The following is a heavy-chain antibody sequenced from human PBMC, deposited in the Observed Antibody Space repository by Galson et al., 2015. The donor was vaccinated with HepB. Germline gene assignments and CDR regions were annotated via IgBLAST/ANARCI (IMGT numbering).Heavy chain of an antibody. D-gene: IGHD3-16*01. Sequence: SLRLSCAASGFTFSDYYMSWIRQAPGKGLEWVSYISSSGSTIYYADSAKGRFTISRDNAKNSLYLQMNSLRAEDTAVYYCAGDMITFEGEGKDAFDIWGQGTMVTVSS. CDR1: GFTFSDYY. J-gene: IGHJ3*02. CDR3: AGDMITFEGEGKDAFDI. V-gene: IGHV3-11*01. CDR2: ISSSGSTI.